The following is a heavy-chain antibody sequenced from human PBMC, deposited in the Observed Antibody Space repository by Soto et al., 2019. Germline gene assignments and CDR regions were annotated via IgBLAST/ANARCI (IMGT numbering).Heavy chain of an antibody. D-gene: IGHD6-13*01. CDR2: IYYSGST. CDR3: ARAKAPLYSSSWYWFDP. V-gene: IGHV4-59*08. J-gene: IGHJ5*02. Sequence: SETLSLTCTVSGGSISSYYWSWIRQPPGKGLEWIGYIYYSGSTNYNPSLKSRVTISVDTSKNQFSLKLSSVTAADTAVYYCARAKAPLYSSSWYWFDPWRQGTLVTVSS. CDR1: GGSISSYY.